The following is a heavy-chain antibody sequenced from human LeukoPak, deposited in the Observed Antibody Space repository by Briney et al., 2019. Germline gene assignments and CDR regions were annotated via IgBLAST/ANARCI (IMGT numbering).Heavy chain of an antibody. CDR3: ARDLTGDYAVFDY. V-gene: IGHV1-69*13. J-gene: IGHJ4*02. CDR1: GGTFSSYA. CDR2: IIPIFGTA. D-gene: IGHD4-17*01. Sequence: ASVKVSCKASGGTFSSYAISWVRQAPGQGLEWKGGIIPIFGTANYAQKFQGRVTITADESTSTAYMELSSLRSEDTAVYYCARDLTGDYAVFDYWGQGTLVTVSS.